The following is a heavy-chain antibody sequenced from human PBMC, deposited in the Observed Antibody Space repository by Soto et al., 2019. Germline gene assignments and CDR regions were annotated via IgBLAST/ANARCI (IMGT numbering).Heavy chain of an antibody. Sequence: QVPLVQSGAEVKKPGASVKVSCKSSGYTFTSYAMHWVRQAPGQRHEWMGWINAGNGNTKYSQKFQGRVTITRDTSASTAYMELSSLRSEDTAVYYCARDGFFGYGVVYIYGMDVWGQGTTVTVSS. V-gene: IGHV1-3*01. D-gene: IGHD3-3*01. CDR3: ARDGFFGYGVVYIYGMDV. J-gene: IGHJ6*02. CDR1: GYTFTSYA. CDR2: INAGNGNT.